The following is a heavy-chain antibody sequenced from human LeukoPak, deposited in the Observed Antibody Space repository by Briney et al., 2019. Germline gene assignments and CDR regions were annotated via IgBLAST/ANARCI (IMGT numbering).Heavy chain of an antibody. Sequence: GGSLRLSCAASGFTFSSYAMHWVRQAPGKGLEWLAVISYDGSNKYYADSVKGRFTISRDNSKNTLYLQMNSLGAEDTAVYYCAREAYYYDSSGYYPYYFDYWGQGTLVTVSS. CDR1: GFTFSSYA. J-gene: IGHJ4*02. D-gene: IGHD3-22*01. CDR2: ISYDGSNK. V-gene: IGHV3-30*04. CDR3: AREAYYYDSSGYYPYYFDY.